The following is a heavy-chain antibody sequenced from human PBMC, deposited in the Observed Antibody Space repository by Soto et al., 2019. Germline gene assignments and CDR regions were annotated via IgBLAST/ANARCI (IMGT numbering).Heavy chain of an antibody. Sequence: SETLSLTCTVSGGSISSGGYSWSWIRQPPGKGLEWIGYIYHSGSTYYNPSLKSRVTISVDRSKNQFSLKLSSVTAADTAVYYCARGGTMVRGVTPPFDPWGQGTLVTVSS. CDR2: IYHSGST. J-gene: IGHJ5*02. D-gene: IGHD3-10*01. V-gene: IGHV4-30-2*01. CDR1: GGSISSGGYS. CDR3: ARGGTMVRGVTPPFDP.